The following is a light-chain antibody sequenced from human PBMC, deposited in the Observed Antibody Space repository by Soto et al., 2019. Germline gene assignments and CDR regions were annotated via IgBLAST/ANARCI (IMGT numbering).Light chain of an antibody. J-gene: IGKJ2*01. Sequence: EIVLTQSPGTLSLSPGERATLSCRASQIFSTNYLAWYQQKPGQAPRLLIYGASSRATGIPDRFSGSGSGTDFTLTIIRLEPEDSAVYYCQQFGSSPVTFGQGTRLEIK. CDR3: QQFGSSPVT. V-gene: IGKV3-20*01. CDR2: GAS. CDR1: QIFSTNY.